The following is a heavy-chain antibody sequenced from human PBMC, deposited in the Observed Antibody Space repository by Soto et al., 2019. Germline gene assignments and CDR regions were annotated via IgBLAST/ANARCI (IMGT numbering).Heavy chain of an antibody. V-gene: IGHV3-30-3*01. CDR3: ARDRTSSGHDAFDI. CDR1: GFTFSSYA. D-gene: IGHD2-2*01. Sequence: WGSLRLSCAASGFTFSSYAMHWVRQAPGKGLEWVAVISYDGSNKYYADSVKGRFTISRDNSKNTLYLQMNSLRAEDTAVYYCARDRTSSGHDAFDIWGQGTMVTVSS. J-gene: IGHJ3*02. CDR2: ISYDGSNK.